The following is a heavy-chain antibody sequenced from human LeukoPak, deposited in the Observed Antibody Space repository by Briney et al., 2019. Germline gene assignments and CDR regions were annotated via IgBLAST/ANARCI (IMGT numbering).Heavy chain of an antibody. CDR1: GVAINTNY. D-gene: IGHD5/OR15-5a*01. V-gene: IGHV3-66*01. J-gene: IGHJ4*02. CDR3: ARERGDRIYERFDY. CDR2: IYSGGDT. Sequence: GGSLRLSCAASGVAINTNYMIWVRLAPGKGLEWVAVIYSGGDTDYADSVKGRFTISIDSSKNTLYLQMESLRVEDTAVYFCARERGDRIYERFDYWGQGTLVTVSS.